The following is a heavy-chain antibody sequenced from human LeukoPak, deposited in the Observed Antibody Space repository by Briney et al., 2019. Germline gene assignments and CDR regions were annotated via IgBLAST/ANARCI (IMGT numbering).Heavy chain of an antibody. D-gene: IGHD2-2*01. V-gene: IGHV3-21*01. CDR2: ISSSSSYI. CDR1: GFTFSSYS. Sequence: GSLRLSCAASGFTFSSYSMNWVRQAPGKGLEWVSSISSSSSYIYYADSVKGRFTISRDNAKNSLYLQMNSLRAEDTAVYYCARGGDIVVVPAAMPNDWFDPWGQGTLVTVSS. J-gene: IGHJ5*02. CDR3: ARGGDIVVVPAAMPNDWFDP.